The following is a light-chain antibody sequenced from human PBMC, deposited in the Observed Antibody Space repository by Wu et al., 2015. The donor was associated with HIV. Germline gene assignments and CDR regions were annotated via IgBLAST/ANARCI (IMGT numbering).Light chain of an antibody. CDR1: QSLGTY. Sequence: EIVLTQSPATLSSSPGERVTLSCRASQSLGTYLAWYQQKPGQAPRLLIYGASSRATGIPDRFTASGSGTDFILTISRLEPEDFAVYYCQQYGXSPRTFGQGPRWKSN. CDR3: QQYGXSPRT. CDR2: GAS. J-gene: IGKJ1*01. V-gene: IGKV3-20*01.